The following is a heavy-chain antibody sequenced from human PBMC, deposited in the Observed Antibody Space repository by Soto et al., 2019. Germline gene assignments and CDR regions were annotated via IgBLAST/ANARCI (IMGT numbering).Heavy chain of an antibody. CDR2: ISSSSSTI. J-gene: IGHJ3*02. CDR1: GFTFSSYS. Sequence: GGSLRLSCAASGFTFSSYSMNWVRQAPEKGLECVSYISSSSSTIYYADSVKGRFTISRDNAKKSLYLQMNSLRAEDTAVYYCARDLGDAFDIWGQGTMVTVSS. CDR3: ARDLGDAFDI. V-gene: IGHV3-48*01.